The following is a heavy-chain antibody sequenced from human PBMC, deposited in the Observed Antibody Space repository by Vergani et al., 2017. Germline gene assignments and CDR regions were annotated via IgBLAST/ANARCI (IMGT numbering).Heavy chain of an antibody. CDR1: GFTFSSYA. CDR3: AKDLRYSSGWNGVY. D-gene: IGHD6-19*01. J-gene: IGHJ4*02. V-gene: IGHV3-30-3*01. CDR2: ISYDGSNK. Sequence: QVQLVESGGGVVQPGRSLRLSCAASGFTFSSYAMHWVRQAPGKGLEWVAVISYDGSNKYYADSVKGRFTISRDNSKNTLYLQMNSLRAEDTAVYYCAKDLRYSSGWNGVYWGQGPLVTVSS.